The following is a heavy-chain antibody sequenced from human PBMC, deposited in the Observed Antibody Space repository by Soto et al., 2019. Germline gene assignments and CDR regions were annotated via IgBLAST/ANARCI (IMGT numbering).Heavy chain of an antibody. CDR1: GFTFSSYG. Sequence: PGGSLRLSCAASGFTFSSYGMHWVRQAPCKGLEWVAVIWYDGSNKYYADSVKGRFTISRDNSKNTLYLQMNSLRAEDTAVYYCARDANPVDYGMDVWGQGTTVTVSS. CDR3: ARDANPVDYGMDV. CDR2: IWYDGSNK. J-gene: IGHJ6*02. V-gene: IGHV3-33*01.